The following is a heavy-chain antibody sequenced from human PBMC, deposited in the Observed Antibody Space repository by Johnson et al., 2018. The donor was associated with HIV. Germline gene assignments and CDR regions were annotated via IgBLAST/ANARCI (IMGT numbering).Heavy chain of an antibody. CDR1: GFTLSDYY. V-gene: IGHV3-11*04. D-gene: IGHD1-26*01. Sequence: QEQLGESGGGLVKPGGSLRLSCAASGFTLSDYYVTWIRQAPGKGLERVSYISGRGRTTYYADSVKGRFIISRDNAKNSLYLQMNRLRAEDTAVYFCAGENPEWGAFDIWGQGTVVTVSS. CDR3: AGENPEWGAFDI. J-gene: IGHJ3*02. CDR2: ISGRGRTT.